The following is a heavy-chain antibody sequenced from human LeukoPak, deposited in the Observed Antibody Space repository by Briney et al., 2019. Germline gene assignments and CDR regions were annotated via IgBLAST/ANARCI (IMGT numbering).Heavy chain of an antibody. Sequence: GGSLRLSCAASGFTVSSNYMSWVRQAPGKGLEWVSVIYSGGSTYYADSLKGRFTISRDNSKNTLYLQMNSLRAEDTAVYYCAREGGYDPFEYWGQGTLVTVSS. CDR2: IYSGGST. CDR1: GFTVSSNY. V-gene: IGHV3-66*01. CDR3: AREGGYDPFEY. D-gene: IGHD5-12*01. J-gene: IGHJ4*02.